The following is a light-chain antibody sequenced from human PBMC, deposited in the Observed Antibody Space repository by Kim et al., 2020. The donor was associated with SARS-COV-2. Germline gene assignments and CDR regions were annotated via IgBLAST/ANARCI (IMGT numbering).Light chain of an antibody. Sequence: SPGVRATRSGRASQSVSSNLAWYQQRPGQAPRLLIYGASTRATGIPARFSGSGSGTEFTLTISSLQSEDFAVYYCQQYNNWPPWTFGQGTKVDIK. CDR2: GAS. V-gene: IGKV3-15*01. CDR1: QSVSSN. CDR3: QQYNNWPPWT. J-gene: IGKJ1*01.